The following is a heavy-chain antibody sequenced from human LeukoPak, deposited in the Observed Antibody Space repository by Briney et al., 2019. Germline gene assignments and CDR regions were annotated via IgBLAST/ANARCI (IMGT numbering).Heavy chain of an antibody. V-gene: IGHV4-38-2*02. D-gene: IGHD3-10*01. Sequence: SETLSLTCTVSGYSISSGYYWGWIRQPPGKGLEWIGSIYHSGSTYYNPSLKSRVTISVDTSKNQFSLKLSSVTAADTAVYYCARSIGVRGVRVYWFDPWGQGTLVTVSS. CDR1: GYSISSGYY. CDR2: IYHSGST. CDR3: ARSIGVRGVRVYWFDP. J-gene: IGHJ5*02.